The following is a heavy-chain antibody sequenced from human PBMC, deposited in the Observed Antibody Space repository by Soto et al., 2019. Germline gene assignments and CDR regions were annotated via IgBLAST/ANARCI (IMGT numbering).Heavy chain of an antibody. J-gene: IGHJ4*02. D-gene: IGHD5-12*01. Sequence: SETLSLTCAVYGGSFSGYYWSWIRQPPGKGLEWIGEINHSGSTNYNPSLKSRVTISVDTSKNQFSLKLSSVTAADTAVYYCARGSDGSGYDSNSLYYFDYWGQGTLVTVSS. V-gene: IGHV4-34*01. CDR2: INHSGST. CDR3: ARGSDGSGYDSNSLYYFDY. CDR1: GGSFSGYY.